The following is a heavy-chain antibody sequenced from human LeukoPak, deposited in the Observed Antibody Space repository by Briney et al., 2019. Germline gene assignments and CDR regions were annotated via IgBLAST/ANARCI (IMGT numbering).Heavy chain of an antibody. Sequence: SETLSLTCTVSGGSMNTYYWSWIRQPPGKGLEWIGYIYHSGDTKYNPSFKSRLTMSVDTSKNQFSLRLNSVTAADTAVYYCVRSGHSGLDFNSWGQGTLVTVSS. D-gene: IGHD5-12*01. J-gene: IGHJ5*01. V-gene: IGHV4-59*01. CDR2: IYHSGDT. CDR3: VRSGHSGLDFNS. CDR1: GGSMNTYY.